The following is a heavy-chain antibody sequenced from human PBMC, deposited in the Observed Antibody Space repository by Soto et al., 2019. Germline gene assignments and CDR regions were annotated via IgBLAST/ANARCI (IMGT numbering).Heavy chain of an antibody. CDR1: GGSISSYY. Sequence: SETLSLTCTVSGGSISSYYWSWIRQPPGKGLEWIGYIYYSGSTNYNPSLKSRVTISVDTSKNQFSLKLSSVTAADTAVYYCARWVYVAGSYGEIWSRIDYWGQGTLVTVSS. CDR3: ARWVYVAGSYGEIWSRIDY. CDR2: IYYSGST. J-gene: IGHJ4*02. V-gene: IGHV4-59*01. D-gene: IGHD1-26*01.